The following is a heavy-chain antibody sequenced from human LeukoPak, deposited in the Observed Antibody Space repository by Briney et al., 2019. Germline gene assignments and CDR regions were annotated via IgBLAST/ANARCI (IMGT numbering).Heavy chain of an antibody. CDR3: ARLNWDDGEVSGFDQ. Sequence: GRSLRLSCAASGFSFRNSWMSWVRQAPGKGLEWVANIKQDETEIYYADSVKGRFTISRDNAKRSLFLQMSILRVEDTALYYCARLNWDDGEVSGFDQWGQGILVTVSS. CDR2: IKQDETEI. V-gene: IGHV3-7*01. CDR1: GFSFRNSW. J-gene: IGHJ5*02. D-gene: IGHD1-26*01.